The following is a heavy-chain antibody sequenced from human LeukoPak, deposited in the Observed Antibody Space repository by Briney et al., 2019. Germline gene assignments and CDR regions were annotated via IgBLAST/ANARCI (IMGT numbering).Heavy chain of an antibody. V-gene: IGHV3-30-3*01. CDR2: ISYDGSNK. D-gene: IGHD3-10*01. J-gene: IGHJ2*01. CDR1: GFTFSSYA. CDR3: ARVPRGAHYWYFDL. Sequence: GRSLRLSCAASGFTFSSYAMHWVRQAPGKGLEWVAVISYDGSNKYYVDSVKGRFTISRDNAKNSLYLQMNSLRAEDTAVYYCARVPRGAHYWYFDLWGRGTLVTVSS.